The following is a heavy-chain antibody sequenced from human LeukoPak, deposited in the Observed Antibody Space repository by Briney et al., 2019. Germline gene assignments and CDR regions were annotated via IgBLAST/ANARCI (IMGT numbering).Heavy chain of an antibody. Sequence: GGSLRLSCVASGFTFNDSGMSWVRQAPGQGLEWISGMNWNGRSRGYADSVKGRFTISRDNAKHSLYLEMNSLSAEDTALYFCGRPLGINGTTPFDFWGQGTRVTVSS. CDR2: MNWNGRSR. CDR1: GFTFNDSG. D-gene: IGHD1-7*01. CDR3: GRPLGINGTTPFDF. V-gene: IGHV3-20*04. J-gene: IGHJ4*02.